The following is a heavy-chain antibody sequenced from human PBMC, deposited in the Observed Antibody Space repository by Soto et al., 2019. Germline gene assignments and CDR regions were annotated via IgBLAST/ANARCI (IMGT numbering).Heavy chain of an antibody. D-gene: IGHD3-10*01. CDR3: ARRMSYYGPEYGMDV. V-gene: IGHV5-10-1*01. Sequence: GESLKISCKGSGYSFTGYWISWVRQMPGKGLEWMGRIDPSDSYTNYSPSFQGHVTISADKSISTAYLQWSSLKASDTAMYYCARRMSYYGPEYGMDVWGQGTTVTVSS. J-gene: IGHJ6*02. CDR2: IDPSDSYT. CDR1: GYSFTGYW.